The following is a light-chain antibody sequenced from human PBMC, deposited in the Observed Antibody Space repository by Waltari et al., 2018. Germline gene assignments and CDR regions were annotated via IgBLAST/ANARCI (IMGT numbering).Light chain of an antibody. J-gene: IGKJ1*01. CDR3: QHYYSDSRA. V-gene: IGKV1-5*03. CDR1: QSISRW. CDR2: KAS. Sequence: IQMTQSPSTLSASVGDRVTLTCRASQSISRWLAWCQQKPGKAPKLLIYKASSLASDVPSRFSGSGFGTDFTLTISSLQPDDFATYYCQHYYSDSRAFGQGTKVEVK.